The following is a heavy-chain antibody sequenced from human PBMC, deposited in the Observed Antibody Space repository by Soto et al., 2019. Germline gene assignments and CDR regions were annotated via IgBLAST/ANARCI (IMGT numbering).Heavy chain of an antibody. CDR1: GFTFSSYA. CDR3: ARGGAYCGGDCPPYFDY. CDR2: ISYDGSNK. D-gene: IGHD2-21*02. Sequence: GGSLRLSCAASGFTFSSYAMHWVRQAPGKGLEWVAVISYDGSNKYYADSVKGRFTISRDNSKNTLYLQMNSLRAEDTAVYYCARGGAYCGGDCPPYFDYWGQGTLVTVSS. V-gene: IGHV3-30-3*01. J-gene: IGHJ4*02.